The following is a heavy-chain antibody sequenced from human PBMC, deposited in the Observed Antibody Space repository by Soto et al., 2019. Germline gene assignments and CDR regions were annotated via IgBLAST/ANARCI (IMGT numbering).Heavy chain of an antibody. J-gene: IGHJ4*02. D-gene: IGHD4-4*01. V-gene: IGHV4-31*03. CDR3: ARGGDYRFDY. CDR1: GGSISSGGYY. CDR2: IYYSGST. Sequence: PSETLSLTCTVSGGSISSGGYYWSWIRQHPGKGLEWIGYIYYSGSTYYNPSLKSRVTMSVDKSKNQFSLKLSSVTAADTAVYYCARGGDYRFDYWGQGALVTVS.